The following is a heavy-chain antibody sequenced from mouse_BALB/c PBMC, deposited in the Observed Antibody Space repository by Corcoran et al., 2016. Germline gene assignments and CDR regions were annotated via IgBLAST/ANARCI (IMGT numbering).Heavy chain of an antibody. V-gene: IGHV1-9*01. Sequence: QVQLQQSGAELMKPGASVKISCKATGYTFSSYWIEWVKQRPGHGLEWIGEMLPGSGSTNYNEKFKGKATFTADTSSNTAYMQLSSLTSEDSAVYYCVIVLGSSPLLDYWGQGNTLTASS. CDR3: VIVLGSSPLLDY. CDR1: GYTFSSYW. J-gene: IGHJ2*01. D-gene: IGHD1-1*01. CDR2: MLPGSGST.